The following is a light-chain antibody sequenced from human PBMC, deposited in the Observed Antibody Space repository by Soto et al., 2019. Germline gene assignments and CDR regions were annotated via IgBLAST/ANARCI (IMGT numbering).Light chain of an antibody. J-gene: IGKJ1*01. CDR2: GAS. CDR1: ESVGTN. CDR3: QQWIRWT. V-gene: IGKV3-15*01. Sequence: EIVMTQSPDTLSVSPGDRATLSCRASESVGTNLAWFQQRPGQAPRLLIYGASTRVAGIPARFSGSGSETEFTLTISRLQSEDFAIYHCQQWIRWTFGQGTRLELK.